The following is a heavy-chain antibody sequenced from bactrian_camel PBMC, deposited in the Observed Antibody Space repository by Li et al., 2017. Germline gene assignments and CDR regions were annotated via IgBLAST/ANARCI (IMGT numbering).Heavy chain of an antibody. Sequence: HVQLVESGGGSVQAGGSLKLSCTYSGYTSFIDRMGWFRQAPGKGPEGVAAIDSDGASIYLDSMKGRFIISKDNIKNTLYLQMDSLKPEDTGLYYCAARLCGALGSLAAHLYRNWGQGTQVTV. CDR2: IDSDGAS. CDR3: AARLCGALGSLAAHLYRN. D-gene: IGHD5*01. CDR1: GYTSFIDR. V-gene: IGHV3S26*01. J-gene: IGHJ4*01.